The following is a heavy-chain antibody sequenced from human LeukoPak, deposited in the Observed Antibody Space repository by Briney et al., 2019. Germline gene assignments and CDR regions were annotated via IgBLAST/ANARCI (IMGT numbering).Heavy chain of an antibody. CDR3: AKAGGNGAYNSALEY. CDR1: GLTFSSHW. D-gene: IGHD3-16*01. Sequence: GGSLRLPCAASGLTFSSHWMHWVRQAPGKGLVWASRITNDGSSTTYADSVKGRFTISRDNSKNTLYLQMNSLRAEDTAIYYCAKAGGNGAYNSALEYWGQGTPVTVSS. V-gene: IGHV3-74*01. CDR2: ITNDGSST. J-gene: IGHJ4*02.